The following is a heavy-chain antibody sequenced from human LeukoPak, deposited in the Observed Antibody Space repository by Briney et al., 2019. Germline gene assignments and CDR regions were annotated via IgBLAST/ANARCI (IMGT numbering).Heavy chain of an antibody. V-gene: IGHV4-59*01. CDR1: RGSMYNSY. D-gene: IGHD2-21*02. J-gene: IGHJ4*02. CDR2: VYYSGST. CDR3: AREVTQRRYYFDY. Sequence: NPSETLSLTCTVSRGSMYNSYWSWIRQPPGERLEWIGYVYYSGSTDYNPSLKSRVTISVDTSKNQFSLKLSSVTAADTAVYYCAREVTQRRYYFDYWGQGTLVTVSS.